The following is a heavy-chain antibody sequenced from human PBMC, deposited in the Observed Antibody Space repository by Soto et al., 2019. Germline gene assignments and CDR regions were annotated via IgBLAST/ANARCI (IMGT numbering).Heavy chain of an antibody. CDR1: GDTFTSYY. D-gene: IGHD6-19*01. V-gene: IGHV1-46*01. J-gene: IGHJ4*02. Sequence: ASVKVSCKASGDTFTSYYMHWVRQAPGQGLEWMGIINPSGGSTSYAQKFQGRVTMTTDTSTSTAYMELRSLRSDDTAVYYCARVRGIAVADFDYWGQGTLVTVSS. CDR2: INPSGGST. CDR3: ARVRGIAVADFDY.